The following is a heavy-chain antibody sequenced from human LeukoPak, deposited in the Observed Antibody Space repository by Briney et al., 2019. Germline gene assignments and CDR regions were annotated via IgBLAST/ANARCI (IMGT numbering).Heavy chain of an antibody. CDR1: GFTFSTYS. CDR2: ISSGGRSI. J-gene: IGHJ3*02. CDR3: AKDPYSEVDI. Sequence: GGSLRLSCAASGFTFSTYSMNWVRQAPGKGLEWVSCISSGGRSIHYADSVKGRFTISRDNSKNTLYLQMNSLRAEDTAVYYCAKDPYSEVDIWGQGTMVTVSS. D-gene: IGHD1-14*01. V-gene: IGHV3-48*01.